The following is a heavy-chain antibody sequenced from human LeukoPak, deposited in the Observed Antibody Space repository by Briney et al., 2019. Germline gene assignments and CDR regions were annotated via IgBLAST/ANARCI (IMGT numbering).Heavy chain of an antibody. CDR3: TSSPYYDFWRDDAFDI. CDR1: GFTFSGSA. Sequence: PGGSLRLSCAASGFTFSGSAMHWVRQASGKGLEWVGRIRSKANSYATAYAASVKGRFTISRDDSKNTAYLQMNSLKTEDTAVYYCTSSPYYDFWRDDAFDIWGQGTMVTVSS. CDR2: IRSKANSYAT. J-gene: IGHJ3*02. V-gene: IGHV3-73*01. D-gene: IGHD3-3*01.